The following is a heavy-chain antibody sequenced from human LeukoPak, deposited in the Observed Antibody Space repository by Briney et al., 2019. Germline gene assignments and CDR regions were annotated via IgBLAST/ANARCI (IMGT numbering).Heavy chain of an antibody. Sequence: SETLSLTCTVSGGSISSGGYYWSWIRQPPGKGLEWIGYIYHSGSTYYNPSLKSRVTISVDRSKNQFSLKLSSVTAADTAVYYCARAKYDSSGYRWVIWFDPWGQGTLVTVSS. CDR2: IYHSGST. J-gene: IGHJ5*02. CDR3: ARAKYDSSGYRWVIWFDP. CDR1: GGSISSGGYY. V-gene: IGHV4-30-2*01. D-gene: IGHD3-22*01.